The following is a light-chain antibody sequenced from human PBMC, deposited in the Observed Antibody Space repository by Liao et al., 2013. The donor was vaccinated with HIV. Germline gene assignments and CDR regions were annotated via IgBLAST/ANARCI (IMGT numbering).Light chain of an antibody. CDR1: ALPNQY. CDR3: QSADSSGTYKV. J-gene: IGLJ3*02. V-gene: IGLV3-25*03. Sequence: STELTQPPAVSVSPGQTTTITCSGDALPNQYAYWYQQKPGQAPVVVIYKDSERPSGIPERFSGSSSGTTVTLTISGVQAEDEADYYCQSADSSGTYKVFGGGTKLTVL. CDR2: KDS.